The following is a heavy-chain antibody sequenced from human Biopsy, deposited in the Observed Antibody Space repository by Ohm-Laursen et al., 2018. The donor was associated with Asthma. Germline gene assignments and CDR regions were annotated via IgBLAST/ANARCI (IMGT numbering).Heavy chain of an antibody. CDR3: ARTFHFWSPYHAEHYQL. CDR1: GSMFRSFG. CDR2: ISYDGNHK. V-gene: IGHV3-30*03. D-gene: IGHD3-3*02. Sequence: RSLRLSCAASGSMFRSFGMHWVRQAPGKGLEWVAVISYDGNHKFYEDSVKGRFTISRDNAKNSLYLQMNSLRAEDTAVYYCARTFHFWSPYHAEHYQLWGQGTLVTVPS. J-gene: IGHJ1*01.